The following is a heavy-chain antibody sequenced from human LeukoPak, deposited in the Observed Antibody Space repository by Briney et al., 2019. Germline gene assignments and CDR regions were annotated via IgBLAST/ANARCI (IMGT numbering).Heavy chain of an antibody. J-gene: IGHJ4*02. D-gene: IGHD3-22*01. CDR3: ARSDSSGYLDY. CDR2: INPNSGGT. V-gene: IGHV1-2*02. Sequence: SGKVSCKASGYTFTGYYLHWVRQAPGQGPDWMGWINPNSGGTNYAQKFQGRVTMTRDTSISTAYMELSRLISDDTAVYYCARSDSSGYLDYWGQGTLVTVSS. CDR1: GYTFTGYY.